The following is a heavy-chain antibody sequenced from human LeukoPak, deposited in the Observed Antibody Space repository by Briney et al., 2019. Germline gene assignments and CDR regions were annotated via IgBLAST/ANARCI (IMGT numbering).Heavy chain of an antibody. CDR3: TKSRDGYNGGSVDY. CDR1: GFTFGDYP. D-gene: IGHD5-24*01. J-gene: IGHJ4*02. V-gene: IGHV3-49*04. Sequence: GRSLGLSCTASGFTFGDYPMSWVRQAPGKGHEWVGFIRSKTYGGTTEYAASVKGRFTISRDDSKSIAYLQMNSLKNEDTAVYYCTKSRDGYNGGSVDYWGQGTLVTVSS. CDR2: IRSKTYGGTT.